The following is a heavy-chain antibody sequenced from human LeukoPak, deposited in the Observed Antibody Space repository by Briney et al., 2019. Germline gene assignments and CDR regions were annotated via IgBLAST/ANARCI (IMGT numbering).Heavy chain of an antibody. CDR1: GFTVSSNY. J-gene: IGHJ3*02. Sequence: GGSLRLSCAASGFTVSSNYMSWVRQAPGKGLEWVSVIYSGGGTYYADSVKGRFTISRHNSKNTLYLQMNSLRAEDTAVYYCARDSAFSGSYYVRAFDIWGQGTMVTVSS. CDR2: IYSGGGT. CDR3: ARDSAFSGSYYVRAFDI. V-gene: IGHV3-53*04. D-gene: IGHD1-26*01.